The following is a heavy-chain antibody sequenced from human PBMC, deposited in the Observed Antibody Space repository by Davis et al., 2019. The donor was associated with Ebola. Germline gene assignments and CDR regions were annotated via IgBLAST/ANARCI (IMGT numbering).Heavy chain of an antibody. CDR2: ISWNSGSI. V-gene: IGHV3-9*01. D-gene: IGHD6-6*01. Sequence: PGGSLRLSCAASGFTFDDYAMHWVRQAPGKGLEWVSGISWNSGSIGYADSVKGRFTISRDNAKNSLYLQMNSLRVEDTALYYCAKDSSSSDYYYYGMDVWGQGTTVTVSS. CDR1: GFTFDDYA. CDR3: AKDSSSSDYYYYGMDV. J-gene: IGHJ6*02.